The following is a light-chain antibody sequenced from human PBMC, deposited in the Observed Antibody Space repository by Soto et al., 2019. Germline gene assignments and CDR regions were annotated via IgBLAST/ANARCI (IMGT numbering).Light chain of an antibody. CDR1: QSVDKF. CDR3: QQWKNWPPIT. J-gene: IGKJ5*01. CDR2: DSS. V-gene: IGKV3-11*01. Sequence: EIELTQSPATLSLSTGETATLSCRASQSVDKFLAWYQQRPGQPPRLLIFDSSNRATGVPVRFSGTGSGTVFTLTIGSLEPEDSALYYCQQWKNWPPITFGQGTRLEI.